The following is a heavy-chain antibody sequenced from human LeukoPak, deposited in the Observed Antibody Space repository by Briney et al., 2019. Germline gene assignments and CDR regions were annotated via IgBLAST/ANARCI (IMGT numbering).Heavy chain of an antibody. Sequence: SEALSLTCTVSGGSISSSSYYWGWIRQPPGKGLEWIGSIYYSGSTYYNPSLKSRVTISVDTSKNQFSLKLSSVTAADTAVYYCASGGTRGDYFDYWGQGTLVTVSS. CDR2: IYYSGST. CDR3: ASGGTRGDYFDY. V-gene: IGHV4-39*07. D-gene: IGHD1-26*01. CDR1: GGSISSSSYY. J-gene: IGHJ4*02.